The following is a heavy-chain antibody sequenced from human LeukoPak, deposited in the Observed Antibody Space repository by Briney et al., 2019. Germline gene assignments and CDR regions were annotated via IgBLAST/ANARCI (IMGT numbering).Heavy chain of an antibody. V-gene: IGHV3-23*01. D-gene: IGHD3-9*01. Sequence: PGASLRLSCAASGFTFRNYAMSWVRQAPGKGLEWVSAILGSGASTYYADSVKGRFTISRDNSKNTLYLQMNSLRAEATAVYSCVKWGDYDVLTNYYVPDYWGQGSLVTVPS. CDR3: VKWGDYDVLTNYYVPDY. CDR2: ILGSGAST. CDR1: GFTFRNYA. J-gene: IGHJ4*02.